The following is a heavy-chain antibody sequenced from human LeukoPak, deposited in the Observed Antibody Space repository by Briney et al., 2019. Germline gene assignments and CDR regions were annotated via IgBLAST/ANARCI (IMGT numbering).Heavy chain of an antibody. CDR2: ITGSGGNT. D-gene: IGHD6-6*01. V-gene: IGHV3-23*01. CDR3: AKDQHLVLGYYYGMDV. CDR1: GFTFSNYA. J-gene: IGHJ6*02. Sequence: SGGSLRLSCAASGFTFSNYAVSWVRQAPGKGLEWVSTITGSGGNTYYADSVKGRFTISRDNSKNTLYLQMNSLRAEDTAVYYCAKDQHLVLGYYYGMDVWGRGTTVTVSS.